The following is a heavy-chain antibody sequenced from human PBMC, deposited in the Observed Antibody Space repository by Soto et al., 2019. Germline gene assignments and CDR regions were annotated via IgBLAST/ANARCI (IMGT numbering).Heavy chain of an antibody. CDR1: GFTFSNAW. CDR2: IKSKTDGGTT. V-gene: IGHV3-15*01. Sequence: GGSLRLSCAASGFTFSNAWMSWVRQAPGKGLEWVGRIKSKTDGGTTDYAAPVKGRFTISRDDSKNTLYLQMNSLKTEDTAVYYCTTQLRRLYYFDYWGQGTLVTVSS. J-gene: IGHJ4*02. CDR3: TTQLRRLYYFDY. D-gene: IGHD5-12*01.